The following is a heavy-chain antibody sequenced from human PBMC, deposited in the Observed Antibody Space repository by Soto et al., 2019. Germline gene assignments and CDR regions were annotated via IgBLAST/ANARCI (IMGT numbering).Heavy chain of an antibody. V-gene: IGHV3-23*01. CDR3: VSRGPNWGFFES. D-gene: IGHD7-27*01. CDR1: GFTFNSYA. Sequence: EVQLLESGGDLVQPGGSLRLSCAASGFTFNSYAMCWVRQAPGKGLEWVSCISSDSSKVFYADSVKGRFTISRDNSKNTLYLQMNSLRVEDTAVFYCVSRGPNWGFFESWGQGNLVTVSS. CDR2: ISSDSSKV. J-gene: IGHJ4*02.